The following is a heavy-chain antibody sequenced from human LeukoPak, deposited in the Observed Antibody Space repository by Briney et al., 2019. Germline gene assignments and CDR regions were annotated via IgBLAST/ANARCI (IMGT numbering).Heavy chain of an antibody. J-gene: IGHJ4*02. D-gene: IGHD3-22*01. CDR2: IGPDGGDE. CDR3: AKERGYYDNSGYLI. CDR1: GFVFSAYG. V-gene: IGHV3-30*02. Sequence: PGGSLRLSCVASGFVFSAYGMHWVRQTPGKGLEWVTFIGPDGGDEYYTDSVRGRFIISRDNSRNTVHLQMNNLRPDDTAMYYCAKERGYYDNSGYLIWGQGTLVTVSS.